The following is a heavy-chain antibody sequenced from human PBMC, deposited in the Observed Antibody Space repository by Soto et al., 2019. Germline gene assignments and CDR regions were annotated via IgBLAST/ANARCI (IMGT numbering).Heavy chain of an antibody. CDR3: ARTVIGGFDY. V-gene: IGHV4-59*01. Sequence: QVKLQESGPGLVKPSETLSLTCTVSGGSISSYYWSWIRQPPGKGLEWIAYIYYSGSTNYNPSLNSRVAISGDTSKNQFSLKLSSVTAADTAVYYCARTVIGGFDYWGQGILVTVSS. D-gene: IGHD3-16*02. CDR2: IYYSGST. J-gene: IGHJ4*02. CDR1: GGSISSYY.